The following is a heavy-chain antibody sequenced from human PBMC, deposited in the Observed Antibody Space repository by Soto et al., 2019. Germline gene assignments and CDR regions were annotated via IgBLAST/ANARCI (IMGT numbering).Heavy chain of an antibody. Sequence: EVQLLESGGGLVQPAGSLRLSCAASGFTFSVYTMSWFRQAPGKGLEWVSSISGNGRSTFYLASVKGRFTISRDNSGNTVFLEMSSLRAEDTAIYYCAKDFTPDSRWDVDYWGQGSLVTVSS. CDR3: AKDFTPDSRWDVDY. CDR1: GFTFSVYT. CDR2: ISGNGRST. D-gene: IGHD1-26*01. V-gene: IGHV3-23*05. J-gene: IGHJ4*02.